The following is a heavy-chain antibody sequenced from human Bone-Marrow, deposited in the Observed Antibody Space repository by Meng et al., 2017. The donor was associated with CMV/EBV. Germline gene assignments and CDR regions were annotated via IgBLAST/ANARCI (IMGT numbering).Heavy chain of an antibody. D-gene: IGHD3-10*01. CDR1: GGTFSSYA. Sequence: ASVKVSCKASGGTFSSYAISWVRQAPGQGLEWMGWINPNSGGTNYAQEFQGRVTMTGDTSISTAYMELSGLTSDDTAVYYCARDHLASGGWGQGTLDTVSS. J-gene: IGHJ4*02. CDR3: ARDHLASGG. CDR2: INPNSGGT. V-gene: IGHV1-2*02.